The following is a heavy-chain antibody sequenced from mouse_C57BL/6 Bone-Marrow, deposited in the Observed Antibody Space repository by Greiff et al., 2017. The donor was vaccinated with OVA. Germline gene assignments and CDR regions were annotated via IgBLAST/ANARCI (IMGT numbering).Heavy chain of an antibody. J-gene: IGHJ2*01. D-gene: IGHD1-1*01. V-gene: IGHV1-63*01. CDR2: IYPGGGYT. CDR3: ARKYYYGSSPYYFDY. CDR1: GYTFTNYW. Sequence: QVHVKQSGAELVRPGTSVKMSCKASGYTFTNYWIGWAKQRPGHGLEWIGDIYPGGGYTNYNEKFKGKATLTADKSSSTAYMQFSSLTSEDSAIYYCARKYYYGSSPYYFDYWGQGTTLTVSS.